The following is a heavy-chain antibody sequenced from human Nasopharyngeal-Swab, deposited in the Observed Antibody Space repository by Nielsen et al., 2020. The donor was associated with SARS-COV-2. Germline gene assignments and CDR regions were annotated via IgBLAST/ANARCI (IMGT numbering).Heavy chain of an antibody. J-gene: IGHJ4*02. D-gene: IGHD3-3*01. CDR3: ARRNLYYDFWSGYYYYFDY. Sequence: GESLKISCAASGFTFSSYWMSWVRQAPGKGLEWVANINQDGSEKYYVDSVKGRFTISRDNAKNSLYLQMNSLRAEDTAVYYCARRNLYYDFWSGYYYYFDYWGQGTLVTVSS. CDR2: INQDGSEK. CDR1: GFTFSSYW. V-gene: IGHV3-7*01.